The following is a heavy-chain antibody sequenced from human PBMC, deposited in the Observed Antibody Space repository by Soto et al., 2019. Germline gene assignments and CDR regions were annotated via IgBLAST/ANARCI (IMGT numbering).Heavy chain of an antibody. V-gene: IGHV1-58*02. CDR2: IVVGSGNT. Sequence: QMQLVQSGPEVKKPGTSVQVSCKAPGFTFTSSAMQWVRQARGQRLVWIGWIVVGSGNTNYAQKFQERVTITRDMSTSTAYRELSSLRSEDTAVYYYAAVAMGQQLVGGGAFDIWGQGTMVTVSS. D-gene: IGHD6-13*01. CDR1: GFTFTSSA. CDR3: AAVAMGQQLVGGGAFDI. J-gene: IGHJ3*02.